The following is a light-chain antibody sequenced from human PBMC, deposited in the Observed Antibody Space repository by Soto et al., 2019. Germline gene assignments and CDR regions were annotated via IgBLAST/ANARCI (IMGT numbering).Light chain of an antibody. Sequence: DIRMTQSPSTLSASVGDRVTITCRASQSITDWLAWYQQKPGKAPKFLIYKASNLEGGVPSRFSGSGSGTEFNLTISSVQPDDFATYYCQYWDDYSWTFGQGTKVEIK. J-gene: IGKJ1*01. CDR1: QSITDW. V-gene: IGKV1-5*03. CDR3: QYWDDYSWT. CDR2: KAS.